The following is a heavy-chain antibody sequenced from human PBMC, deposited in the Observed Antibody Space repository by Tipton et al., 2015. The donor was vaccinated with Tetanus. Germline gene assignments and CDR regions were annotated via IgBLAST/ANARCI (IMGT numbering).Heavy chain of an antibody. D-gene: IGHD2-8*01. J-gene: IGHJ5*02. CDR2: IYYSGGT. CDR1: GGSISTSGFY. Sequence: TLSLTCTVSGGSISTSGFYWDWIRQSPTKGLEWIGNIYYSGGTHYNPSLKSRVTISVDTSNNQFSLKLTSLTAADTAVYYCARRLIQNWFDPWGQGTLVTVSS. CDR3: ARRLIQNWFDP. V-gene: IGHV4-39*07.